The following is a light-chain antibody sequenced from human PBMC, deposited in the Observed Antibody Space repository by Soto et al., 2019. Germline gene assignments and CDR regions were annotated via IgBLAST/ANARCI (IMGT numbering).Light chain of an antibody. V-gene: IGKV3-20*01. J-gene: IGKJ2*01. CDR1: QSVSSSY. CDR3: QQYGGVPYT. Sequence: EIVLTQSPGTLSLSPVERATLSCMASQSVSSSYLAWYQQKPGQAPRLLIYGASSRATGIPDRFSGSGSGTDFTLTISRLEPEDFAIYYCQQYGGVPYTFGQGTKVDI. CDR2: GAS.